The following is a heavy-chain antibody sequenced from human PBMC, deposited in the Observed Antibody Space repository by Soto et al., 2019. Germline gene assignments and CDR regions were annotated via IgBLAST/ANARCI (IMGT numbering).Heavy chain of an antibody. Sequence: QVVLQESGPVLVKPSETLSLTCSVSGRSITSYYWSWVRQPPGKGLEWIGYIYDNGITSQNPSLKSRVTMSADTSQNQCSLKLTSVTGADTAVYYCARTYDSNGYANEFDSWGQGILVTVTS. CDR1: GRSITSYY. V-gene: IGHV4-59*12. CDR2: IYDNGIT. J-gene: IGHJ4*02. D-gene: IGHD3-22*01. CDR3: ARTYDSNGYANEFDS.